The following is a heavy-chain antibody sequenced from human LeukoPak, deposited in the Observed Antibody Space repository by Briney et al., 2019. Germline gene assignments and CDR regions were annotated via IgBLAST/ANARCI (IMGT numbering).Heavy chain of an antibody. CDR2: IYSGGST. J-gene: IGHJ4*02. V-gene: IGHV3-66*04. CDR3: ARHSEYFDWSELPYFDY. Sequence: PGGSLRLSCAASGFSISGYYMSWIRQAPGKGLEWVSVIYSGGSTYYADSVKGRFTISRDNSKNTLYLQMNSLRAEGTAVYYCARHSEYFDWSELPYFDYWGQGTLVTVSS. D-gene: IGHD3-9*01. CDR1: GFSISGYY.